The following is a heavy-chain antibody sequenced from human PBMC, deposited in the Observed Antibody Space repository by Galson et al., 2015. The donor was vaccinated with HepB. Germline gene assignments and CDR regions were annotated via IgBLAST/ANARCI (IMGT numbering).Heavy chain of an antibody. J-gene: IGHJ4*02. D-gene: IGHD2/OR15-2a*01. CDR3: ARDCRISITCSGNFDF. Sequence: SLRLSCAASGFSFSSYTMNWVRQAPGRGLEWVSDISTSSRNKFYADSVKGRFTISRDNAKNSLYLQMSSLRAEDTAVYYCARDCRISITCSGNFDFWGQGTLVTVSS. CDR1: GFSFSSYT. V-gene: IGHV3-48*01. CDR2: ISTSSRNK.